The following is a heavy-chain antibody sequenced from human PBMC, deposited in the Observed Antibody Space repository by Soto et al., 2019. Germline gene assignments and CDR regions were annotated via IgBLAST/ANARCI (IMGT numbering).Heavy chain of an antibody. CDR3: ARVTRPAELIYFDY. CDR1: GYSFTDYW. D-gene: IGHD1-7*01. V-gene: IGHV5-51*01. Sequence: GESLKISCHGSGYSFTDYWIAWVRQMPGKGLEWMGIIYPGDSDTRYSPSFQGQVTISADKSISTAYLQWSSLKASDTAMYYCARVTRPAELIYFDYWGQGTLVTVSS. CDR2: IYPGDSDT. J-gene: IGHJ4*02.